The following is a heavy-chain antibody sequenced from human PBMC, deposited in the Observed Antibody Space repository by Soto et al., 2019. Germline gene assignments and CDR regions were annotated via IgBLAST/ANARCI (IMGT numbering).Heavy chain of an antibody. CDR3: AKGLGYCSNGVCHDGFDI. CDR2: ISGSGVGT. D-gene: IGHD2-8*01. Sequence: PGGSLRLSCAASGFTFSIYALSWVRQAPGKGLEWVSGISGSGVGTYYADSVKGRFTISRDNSKNTLYLQMNSLRAEDTAVYYCAKGLGYCSNGVCHDGFDIWGQGTMVTVSS. V-gene: IGHV3-23*01. CDR1: GFTFSIYA. J-gene: IGHJ3*02.